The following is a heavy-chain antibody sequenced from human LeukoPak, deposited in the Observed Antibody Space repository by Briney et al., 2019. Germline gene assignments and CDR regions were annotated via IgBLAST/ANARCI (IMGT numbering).Heavy chain of an antibody. CDR2: INEDGSEK. CDR3: ARAVVDDPVDY. J-gene: IGHJ4*02. Sequence: GGSLRLSCAASGFTFSRYWMNWVRQAPGKGLEWVANINEDGSEKHFVDSVKGRFTISRDNAKNSLYLQMNSLRVEDTAVYYCARAVVDDPVDYWGQGTLVTVSS. D-gene: IGHD4-23*01. CDR1: GFTFSRYW. V-gene: IGHV3-7*04.